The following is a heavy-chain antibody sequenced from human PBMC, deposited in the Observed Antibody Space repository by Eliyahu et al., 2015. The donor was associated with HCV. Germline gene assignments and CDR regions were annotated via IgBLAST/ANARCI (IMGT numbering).Heavy chain of an antibody. D-gene: IGHD3-22*01. CDR2: TYYRSKWYN. V-gene: IGHV6-1*01. CDR3: SRYLSTWDAEGYYGMDV. J-gene: IGHJ6*02. CDR1: GDSVSSNSAV. Sequence: QVQLQQSGPGLVKPSETLSLTCAISGDSVSSNSAVWNWIRQSPSRGLEWLARTYYRSKWYNAYALSVKSRIIVNPDTSKNQFSLQLNSVTPEDTAVYYCSRYLSTWDAEGYYGMDVWGQGTTVTVSS.